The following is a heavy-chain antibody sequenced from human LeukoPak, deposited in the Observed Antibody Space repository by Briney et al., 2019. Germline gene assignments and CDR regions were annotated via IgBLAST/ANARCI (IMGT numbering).Heavy chain of an antibody. CDR2: ISSSSSTI. V-gene: IGHV3-48*02. Sequence: GGSLRLSCAASGFTFSSYSVNWVRQAPGKGLEWVSYISSSSSTIYYADSVKGRFTISRDNAKNSLYLQMNSLRDEDTAVYYCARGHTAMADSIDYWGQGTLVTVSS. CDR3: ARGHTAMADSIDY. J-gene: IGHJ4*02. D-gene: IGHD5-18*01. CDR1: GFTFSSYS.